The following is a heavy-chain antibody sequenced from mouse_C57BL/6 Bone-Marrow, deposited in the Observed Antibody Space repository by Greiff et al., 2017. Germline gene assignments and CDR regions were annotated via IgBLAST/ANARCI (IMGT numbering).Heavy chain of an antibody. Sequence: QVQLQQSGAELVKPGASVKLSCKASGYTFTNYWMHWVKQRPGQGLEWIGMMHPNGGSPDYNEKFKSEATLSVDKSSRTAYMERSSLTSEDSAVYYCARAYEYVDYDMDNGGQGTSVTVSS. D-gene: IGHD2-4*01. CDR3: ARAYEYVDYDMDN. CDR1: GYTFTNYW. CDR2: MHPNGGSP. V-gene: IGHV1-64*01. J-gene: IGHJ4*01.